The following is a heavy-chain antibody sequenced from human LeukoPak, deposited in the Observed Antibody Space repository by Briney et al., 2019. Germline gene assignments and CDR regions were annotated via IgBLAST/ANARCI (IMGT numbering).Heavy chain of an antibody. CDR3: ARDMATLSYPWFDP. CDR1: GFTFDDYA. Sequence: GGSLRLSCAASGFTFDDYAMHWVRQAPGKGLEWVSGISWNSGSIGYADSVKGRFTISRDNAKNSLYLQMNSLRAEDTAVYYCARDMATLSYPWFDPWGQGTLVTVSS. CDR2: ISWNSGSI. V-gene: IGHV3-9*01. D-gene: IGHD5-12*01. J-gene: IGHJ5*02.